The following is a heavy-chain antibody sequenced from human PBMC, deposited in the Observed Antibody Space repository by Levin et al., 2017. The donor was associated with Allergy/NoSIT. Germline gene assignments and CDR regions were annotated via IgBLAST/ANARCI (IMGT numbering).Heavy chain of an antibody. J-gene: IGHJ4*02. CDR2: IYSGGST. D-gene: IGHD4-17*01. V-gene: IGHV3-53*01. CDR1: GFTVSSNY. CDR3: ARGHYGPYYFDY. Sequence: SGGSLRLSCAASGFTVSSNYMSWVRQAPGKGLEWVSVIYSGGSTYYADSVKGRFTISRDNSKNTLYLQMNSLRADDTAVYYCARGHYGPYYFDYWGQGTLVTVSS.